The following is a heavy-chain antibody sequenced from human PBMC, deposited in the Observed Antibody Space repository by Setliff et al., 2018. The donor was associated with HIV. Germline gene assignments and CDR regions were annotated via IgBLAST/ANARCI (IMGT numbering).Heavy chain of an antibody. V-gene: IGHV4-34*01. D-gene: IGHD1-26*01. CDR1: GGSFSGYY. Sequence: PSETLSLTCAVYGGSFSGYYWSWIRQPPGKGLEWIGSIYHSGTIYYSPSLKSRVTMSVDTSKNQFSLNLSSVTAADTGVYYCARDLREVGGGSYADYWGQGTLVTVSS. CDR2: IYHSGTI. J-gene: IGHJ4*02. CDR3: ARDLREVGGGSYADY.